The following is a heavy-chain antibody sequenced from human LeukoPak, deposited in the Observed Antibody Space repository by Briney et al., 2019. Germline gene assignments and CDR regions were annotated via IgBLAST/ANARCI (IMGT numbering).Heavy chain of an antibody. V-gene: IGHV1-46*01. Sequence: ASVKVSCRASGYTFTSYYMHWGRQPPGQGLEWMGIINPSGGSTSYAQQFQGRVTMTRDTSTSTVYMELSSLRSEDTAVYYCARWGGYYDSSGTFDYWGQGTLVTVSS. CDR1: GYTFTSYY. J-gene: IGHJ4*02. D-gene: IGHD3-22*01. CDR3: ARWGGYYDSSGTFDY. CDR2: INPSGGST.